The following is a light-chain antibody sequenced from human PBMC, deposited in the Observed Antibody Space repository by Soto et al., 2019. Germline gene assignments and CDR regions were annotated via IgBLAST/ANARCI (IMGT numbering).Light chain of an antibody. J-gene: IGKJ4*01. CDR2: SAS. CDR3: QQYGSSPLT. CDR1: QSVSSTS. V-gene: IGKV3-20*01. Sequence: EIVLTQSPGTLSLSPGERATLSCRASQSVSSTSLAWYQQKPGQAPRLLIFSASSRATGIPDRFSGSGSGTDFTLTISRLEPEDFEVYFCQQYGSSPLTFGGGTKVQIK.